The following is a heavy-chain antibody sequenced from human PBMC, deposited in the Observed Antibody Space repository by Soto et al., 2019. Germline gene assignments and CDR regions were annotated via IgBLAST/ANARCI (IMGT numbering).Heavy chain of an antibody. J-gene: IGHJ4*02. CDR3: ARDFFAYGDISPVRY. V-gene: IGHV3-21*01. D-gene: IGHD3-16*01. CDR2: ISSSSSYI. CDR1: GFTFSSYS. Sequence: GGSLRLSCAASGFTFSSYSMNWVRQAPGKGLEWVSSISSSSSYIYYADSVKGRFTISRDNAKNSLYLQMNSLRAEDTAVYYCARDFFAYGDISPVRYWGQGTLVTVSS.